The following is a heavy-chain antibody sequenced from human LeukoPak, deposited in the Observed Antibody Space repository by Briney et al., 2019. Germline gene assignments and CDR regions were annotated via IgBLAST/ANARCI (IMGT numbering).Heavy chain of an antibody. CDR2: INQDGSQK. V-gene: IGHV3-7*01. D-gene: IGHD3-22*01. CDR3: ARDPRYYSDLYYFDY. Sequence: PGGSLRLSCAASGFTFSSFWMTWVSQAPGKGLEWVANINQDGSQKDYVDSVKGRFTISRDNAKKSLYLQMNNVRAEDSAVYFCARDPRYYSDLYYFDYCGQGTLVTVSS. J-gene: IGHJ4*02. CDR1: GFTFSSFW.